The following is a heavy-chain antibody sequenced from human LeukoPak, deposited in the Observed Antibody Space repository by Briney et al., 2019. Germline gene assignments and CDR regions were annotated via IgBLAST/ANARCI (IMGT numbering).Heavy chain of an antibody. CDR2: FDPEDGET. CDR3: ATEGFGDLTHYYGMDV. CDR1: GYTLTELS. V-gene: IGHV1-24*01. J-gene: IGHJ6*02. Sequence: ASVEVSCKVSGYTLTELSMHWVRQAPGKGLEWMGGFDPEDGETIYAQKFQGRVTMTEDTSTDTAYMELSSLRSEDTAVYYCATEGFGDLTHYYGMDVWGQGTTVTVSS. D-gene: IGHD3-10*01.